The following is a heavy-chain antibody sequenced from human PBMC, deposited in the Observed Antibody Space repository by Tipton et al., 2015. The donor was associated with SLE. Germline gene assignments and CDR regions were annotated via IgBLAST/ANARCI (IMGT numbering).Heavy chain of an antibody. D-gene: IGHD6-13*01. V-gene: IGHV4-39*07. CDR3: ARDYSVASAGNYFDD. CDR1: GGPIRHSPYY. CDR2: VFDTGYT. Sequence: GLVKPSETLSLTCHVAGGPIRHSPYYWAWIRQTRGKRLEWIGSVFDTGYTAYNPSLEGRVTLSVDTSNNEFSLKLSSVTAADTAVYYCARDYSVASAGNYFDDWGQGTLVTVSS. J-gene: IGHJ4*02.